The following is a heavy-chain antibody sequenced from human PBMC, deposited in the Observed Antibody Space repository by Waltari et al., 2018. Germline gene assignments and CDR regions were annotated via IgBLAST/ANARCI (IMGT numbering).Heavy chain of an antibody. Sequence: QVQLVQSGAEVKKPGSSVKVSCKASGGTFSSYAISWVRQAPGQGLEWMGGIIPIFGTANYAQKFQGRVTITADESMSTAYMELSSLRSEDTAVYYCARGRFLEWLSPFDYWGQGTLVTVSS. V-gene: IGHV1-69*01. D-gene: IGHD3-3*01. CDR2: IIPIFGTA. CDR1: GGTFSSYA. CDR3: ARGRFLEWLSPFDY. J-gene: IGHJ4*02.